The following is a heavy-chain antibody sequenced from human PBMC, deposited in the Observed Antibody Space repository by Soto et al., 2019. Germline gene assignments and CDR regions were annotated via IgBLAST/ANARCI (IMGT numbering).Heavy chain of an antibody. CDR2: ISGSGGST. J-gene: IGHJ4*02. CDR3: ASSSSGWYCDY. Sequence: EVQLLESGGGVVQPGGSLRLSCAASGFTFSSYAMHWVRQAPGKGLEWVSVISGSGGSTYYADSVKGRFTISRDNSKNTLYLQMNSLRAEYTAVYYCASSSSGWYCDYGGQGPLVTVSS. CDR1: GFTFSSYA. V-gene: IGHV3-23*01. D-gene: IGHD6-19*01.